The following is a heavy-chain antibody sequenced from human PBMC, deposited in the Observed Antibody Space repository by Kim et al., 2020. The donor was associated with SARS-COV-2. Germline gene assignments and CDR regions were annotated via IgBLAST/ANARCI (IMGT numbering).Heavy chain of an antibody. CDR1: GFTFGDYA. D-gene: IGHD2-8*01. J-gene: IGHJ6*02. CDR2: ISWNSGSI. Sequence: SLRLSCAASGFTFGDYAMHWVRQAPGKGLEWVSGISWNSGSIGYADSVKGRFTISRDNAKNSPYLQMNSLRAEDTALYYCAKDLASGVLMVYAANYYYYYGMDVWGQGTTVTVSS. V-gene: IGHV3-9*01. CDR3: AKDLASGVLMVYAANYYYYYGMDV.